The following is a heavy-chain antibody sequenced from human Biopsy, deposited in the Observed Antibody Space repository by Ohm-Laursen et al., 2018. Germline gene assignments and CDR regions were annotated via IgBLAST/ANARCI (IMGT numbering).Heavy chain of an antibody. Sequence: ASVKVSCKASGGNFRSYTFSWLRQAPGQGLEWMGIINPGGNSTAYTQNFQGRVTMTWDTSTTTVYMELSSLRSEDTAVYYCVLASFDYWGQGTLVTVPS. CDR3: VLASFDY. CDR1: GGNFRSYT. J-gene: IGHJ4*02. V-gene: IGHV1-46*01. CDR2: INPGGNST.